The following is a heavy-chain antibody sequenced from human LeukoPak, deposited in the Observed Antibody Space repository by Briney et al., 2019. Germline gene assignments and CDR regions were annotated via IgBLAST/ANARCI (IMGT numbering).Heavy chain of an antibody. CDR2: VSGTGLTT. Sequence: GGSLRLSCAASGFTLSSYEMNWVRLAPGKGLEWVSAVSGTGLTTYYADSVKGRFIVSRDNSKDTVYLQMNSLRGEDAAVYYCAKELMGFDYWGQGTLVTVSS. CDR1: GFTLSSYE. CDR3: AKELMGFDY. D-gene: IGHD2-8*01. V-gene: IGHV3-23*01. J-gene: IGHJ4*02.